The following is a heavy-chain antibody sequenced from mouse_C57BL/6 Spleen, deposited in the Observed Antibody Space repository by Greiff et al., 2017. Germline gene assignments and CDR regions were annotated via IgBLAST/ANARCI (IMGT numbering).Heavy chain of an antibody. CDR1: GFTFSSYA. J-gene: IGHJ2*01. D-gene: IGHD2-1*01. CDR3: AKEGEGKYYFDY. CDR2: ISDGGSYT. Sequence: EVQRVESGGGLVKPGGSLKLSCAASGFTFSSYAMSWVRQTPEKRLEWVATISDGGSYTYYPDNVKGRFTISRDNAKNNLYLQMSHLKSEDTAMYYCAKEGEGKYYFDYWGQGTTLTVSS. V-gene: IGHV5-4*01.